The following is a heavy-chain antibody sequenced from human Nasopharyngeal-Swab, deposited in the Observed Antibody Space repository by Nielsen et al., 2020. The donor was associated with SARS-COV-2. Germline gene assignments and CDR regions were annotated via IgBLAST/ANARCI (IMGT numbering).Heavy chain of an antibody. Sequence: SETLSLNCTVSGGSISSISYYWGWIRQPPGKGLEWIGSIYYSGSTYYNPSLKSRITISVDTSKNQFSLKLNSVTAADTAVYYCARFYFGSGSARSPDYWGQGTLVTVSS. CDR3: ARFYFGSGSARSPDY. V-gene: IGHV4-39*01. J-gene: IGHJ4*02. CDR2: IYYSGST. CDR1: GGSISSISYY. D-gene: IGHD3-10*01.